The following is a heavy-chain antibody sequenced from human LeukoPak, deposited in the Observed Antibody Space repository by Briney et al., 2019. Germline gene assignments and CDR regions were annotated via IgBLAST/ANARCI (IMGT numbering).Heavy chain of an antibody. J-gene: IGHJ4*02. CDR1: GYTLTELS. Sequence: GASVKVSCKVSGYTLTELSMHWVRQAPGKGREGMGGFDPEDGETIYAQKFQGRVTMTEDTSTDTAYMELSSLRSEDTAVYYCATFQSYGSGSYSYWGQGTLVTVSS. CDR3: ATFQSYGSGSYSY. V-gene: IGHV1-24*01. D-gene: IGHD3-10*01. CDR2: FDPEDGET.